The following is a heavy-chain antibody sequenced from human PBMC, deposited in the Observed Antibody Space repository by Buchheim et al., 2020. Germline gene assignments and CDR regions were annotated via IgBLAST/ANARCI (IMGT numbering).Heavy chain of an antibody. CDR3: AREVKTAIPDY. CDR1: GGSIKTYY. J-gene: IGHJ4*02. Sequence: QVHLQESGPGLVKPSETLSLTCNVSGGSIKTYYWSWIRQAAGKGLELVGRIYSSGNANYSPSLRSRVTMSIDTSSNPVFLRLTSVTAADTAVYFCAREVKTAIPDYWGQG. D-gene: IGHD2-21*02. CDR2: IYSSGNA. V-gene: IGHV4-4*07.